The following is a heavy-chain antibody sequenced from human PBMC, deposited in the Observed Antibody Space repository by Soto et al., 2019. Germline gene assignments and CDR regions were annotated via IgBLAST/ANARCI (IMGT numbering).Heavy chain of an antibody. Sequence: QVQLVESGEGVVQPGRSLRLSCAASGLTFSGAGMHWVRQAPGKGLEWVAVISDDGSNEYYADSVKGRFTISRDNSKNTLYLQMNSLRVEDTAVYYCAKDKGKKYFDYWGQGILVTVSS. CDR1: GLTFSGAG. CDR2: ISDDGSNE. V-gene: IGHV3-30*18. CDR3: AKDKGKKYFDY. J-gene: IGHJ4*02.